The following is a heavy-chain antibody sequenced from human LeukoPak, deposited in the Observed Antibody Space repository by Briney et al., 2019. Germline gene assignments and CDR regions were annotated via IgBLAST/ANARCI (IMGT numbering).Heavy chain of an antibody. CDR3: ARDPGFLAGERDH. Sequence: GGSLRLSCAASGFTFSSYSMNWVRQAPGKGLEWVSSISSSSSYIYYADSVKGRFTISRDNAKNSLYLQMNSLRAEDTAVYYCARDPGFLAGERDHWGQGTLVTVSS. D-gene: IGHD6-19*01. CDR1: GFTFSSYS. J-gene: IGHJ4*02. V-gene: IGHV3-21*01. CDR2: ISSSSSYI.